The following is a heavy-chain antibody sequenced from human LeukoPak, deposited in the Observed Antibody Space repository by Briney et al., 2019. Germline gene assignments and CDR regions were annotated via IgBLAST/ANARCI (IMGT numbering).Heavy chain of an antibody. CDR1: GINFRSSG. D-gene: IGHD6-13*01. J-gene: IGHJ4*02. CDR3: AREGGRAVPGRFDQ. V-gene: IGHV3-30*02. Sequence: GGSLRLSCAASGINFRSSGMHWVRQAPGKGLEWVTFIQNDGSDKYYAASVKGRFTISRDNSKNTVYLHIASLRADDTALYYCAREGGRAVPGRFDQWGQGTLVTVSS. CDR2: IQNDGSDK.